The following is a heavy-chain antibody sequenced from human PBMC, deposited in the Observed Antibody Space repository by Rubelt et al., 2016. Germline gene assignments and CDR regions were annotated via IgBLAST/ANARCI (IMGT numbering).Heavy chain of an antibody. J-gene: IGHJ6*03. V-gene: IGHV3-30*03. CDR3: AGYTSQPHYYYYYMDV. Sequence: SVKGRFTISRDNSKNTLYLQMNSLRAEDTAVYYCAGYTSQPHYYYYYMDVWGKGTTVTVSS. D-gene: IGHD6-13*01.